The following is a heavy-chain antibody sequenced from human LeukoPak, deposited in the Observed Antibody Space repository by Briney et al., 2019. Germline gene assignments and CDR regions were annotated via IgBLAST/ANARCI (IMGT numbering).Heavy chain of an antibody. CDR2: IIPNSGGT. Sequence: ASVKVSCKASGGTFSSYAISWVRQAPGQGLEWMGGIIPNSGGTNYAQKFQGRVTMTRDTSISTAYTELSRLRSDDTAVYYCARDLKSSTSCASGYWGQGTLVTVSS. V-gene: IGHV1-2*02. CDR3: ARDLKSSTSCASGY. CDR1: GGTFSSYA. J-gene: IGHJ4*02. D-gene: IGHD2-2*01.